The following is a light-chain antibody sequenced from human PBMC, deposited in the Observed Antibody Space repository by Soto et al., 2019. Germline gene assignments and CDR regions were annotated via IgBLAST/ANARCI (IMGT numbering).Light chain of an antibody. Sequence: EVVLTQSPGTLSLSPGERATLSCRASQSINNNLAWYQHKPGQAPRLLIYSASSRAAGIPDRFSGSGSRTDFTLTISRLEPEDFEVDYCQQYGTSRVTFGPGTKVDIK. CDR2: SAS. CDR1: QSINNN. J-gene: IGKJ3*01. CDR3: QQYGTSRVT. V-gene: IGKV3-20*01.